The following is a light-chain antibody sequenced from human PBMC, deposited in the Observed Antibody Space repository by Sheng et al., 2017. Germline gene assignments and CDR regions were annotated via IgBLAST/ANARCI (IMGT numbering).Light chain of an antibody. J-gene: IGKJ5*01. CDR1: QSVSSSY. V-gene: IGKV3-11*01. Sequence: EIVLTQSPGTLSLSPGERATLSCRASQSVSSSYLAWYQQKPGQAPRLLISAASDRATGIPARFSGSGSGTDFTLTISSLEPEDFAVYYCHQRRDWPLFGQGSRLEMK. CDR2: AAS. CDR3: HQRRDWPL.